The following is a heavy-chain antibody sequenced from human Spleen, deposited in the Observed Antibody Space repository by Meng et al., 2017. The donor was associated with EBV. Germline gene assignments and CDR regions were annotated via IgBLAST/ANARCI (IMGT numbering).Heavy chain of an antibody. CDR2: IYHSGNT. CDR3: ARRWLQPSSRNSYFDY. CDR1: GGSFSGYY. D-gene: IGHD5-24*01. V-gene: IGHV4-34*02. Sequence: QVQLQQWGAGLLKPSETLSLTCIVYGGSFSGYYWSWIRQPPGKGLEWIGDIYHSGNTNYNPSLKSRVTISIDMSNNQFSLNLTSVTAADTAVYYCARRWLQPSSRNSYFDYWGRGSLVTVSS. J-gene: IGHJ4*02.